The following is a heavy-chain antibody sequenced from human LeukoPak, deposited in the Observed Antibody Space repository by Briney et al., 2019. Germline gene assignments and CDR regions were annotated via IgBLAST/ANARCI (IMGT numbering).Heavy chain of an antibody. CDR1: GVSISGYY. J-gene: IGHJ4*02. CDR2: IYYSGTT. D-gene: IGHD6-6*01. Sequence: TSETLSLTCTVSGVSISGYYWSWIRQPPGKGLEWIGYIYYSGTTNYNPSLKSRVTISVDKSKNQFSLKLSSVTAADTAVYYCAREGSRSSSPVDYWGQGTLVTVSS. V-gene: IGHV4-59*01. CDR3: AREGSRSSSPVDY.